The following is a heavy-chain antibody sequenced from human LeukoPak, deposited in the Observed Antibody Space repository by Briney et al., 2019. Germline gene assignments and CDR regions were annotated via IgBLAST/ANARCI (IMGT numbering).Heavy chain of an antibody. D-gene: IGHD3-10*01. Sequence: GGSLSLSCAASGFTFCTYGMHWVRQAPGKGLEWVAIISYDGSNKYYADSVKGRFTISRDNSKNTLYLQMNSLRAEDTAVYYCAKDHGSGSVFDYWGQGTLVTVSS. CDR2: ISYDGSNK. J-gene: IGHJ4*02. V-gene: IGHV3-30*18. CDR1: GFTFCTYG. CDR3: AKDHGSGSVFDY.